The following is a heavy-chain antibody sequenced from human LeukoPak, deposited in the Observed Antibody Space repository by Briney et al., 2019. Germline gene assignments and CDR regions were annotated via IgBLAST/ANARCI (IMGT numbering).Heavy chain of an antibody. V-gene: IGHV3-7*05. CDR2: IRQDGSEK. CDR1: GFTFSSYW. Sequence: PGGSLRLSCAASGFTFSSYWMSWVRQAPGKGLEWVANIRQDGSEKYYVDSVKGRFTISRDNAKNSLYLQMNSLRAEDTAVYYCARGHPLSGTTEFGWFDPWGQGTLVTVSS. J-gene: IGHJ5*02. CDR3: ARGHPLSGTTEFGWFDP. D-gene: IGHD1-7*01.